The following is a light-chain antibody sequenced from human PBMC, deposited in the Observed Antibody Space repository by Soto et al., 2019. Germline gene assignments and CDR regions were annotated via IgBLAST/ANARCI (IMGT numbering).Light chain of an antibody. Sequence: QSVLTQPPSVSGTPGQRVTISCSGSISNIGSNYVYWFQQFPGTAPKVLSNRNNQRPSGVPDRFSGSKSGTSASLAISGLRSEDEAEYYCAAWDDTVRSYVFGTGTKVTVL. CDR2: RNN. CDR1: ISNIGSNY. V-gene: IGLV1-47*01. CDR3: AAWDDTVRSYV. J-gene: IGLJ1*01.